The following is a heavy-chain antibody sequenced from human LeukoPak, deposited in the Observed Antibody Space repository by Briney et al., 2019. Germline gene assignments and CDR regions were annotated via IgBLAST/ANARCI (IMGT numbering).Heavy chain of an antibody. D-gene: IGHD3-22*01. Sequence: GGSLRLSCAASGFTFSSYAMGWVRQPPGKGLELVSAISGSGGSTYYADSGKGRFTISRDNAKNTLYLQMNSLRAEDTAVYYCAKESYYYDSSGYYTEYFQHWGQGTLDTVSS. J-gene: IGHJ1*01. CDR3: AKESYYYDSSGYYTEYFQH. CDR1: GFTFSSYA. CDR2: ISGSGGST. V-gene: IGHV3-23*01.